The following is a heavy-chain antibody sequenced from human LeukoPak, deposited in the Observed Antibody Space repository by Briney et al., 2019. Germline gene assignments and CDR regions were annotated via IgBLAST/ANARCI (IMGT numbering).Heavy chain of an antibody. CDR1: GGSISSSSYY. D-gene: IGHD6-13*01. CDR3: ARDRGIAAAPIDY. J-gene: IGHJ4*02. CDR2: IYYSGST. Sequence: SETLSLTCTVSGGSISSSSYYWGWIRQPPGKGLEWIGSIYYSGSTYYNPSLKSRVTISVDTSKNQFSLKLSSVTAADTAVYYCARDRGIAAAPIDYWGQGTLVTVSS. V-gene: IGHV4-39*07.